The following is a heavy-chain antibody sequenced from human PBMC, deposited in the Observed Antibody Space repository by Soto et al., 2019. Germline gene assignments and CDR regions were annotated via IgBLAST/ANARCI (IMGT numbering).Heavy chain of an antibody. CDR3: ARSPPPLAWYDS. CDR2: FNGLSGTV. V-gene: IGHV1-3*01. CDR1: GASFGSYS. J-gene: IGHJ5*01. Sequence: QVQLVQSGAEVKESGASIKLSCTASGASFGSYSIHWLRQAPRQRLEWLGWFNGLSGTVRYSETFQDRVIITTDPGATTVYMELTSLLSEDSGVYHCARSPPPLAWYDSWGQGTLVSVS.